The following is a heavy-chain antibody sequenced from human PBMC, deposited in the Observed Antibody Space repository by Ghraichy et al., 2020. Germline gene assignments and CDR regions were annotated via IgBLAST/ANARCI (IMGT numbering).Heavy chain of an antibody. CDR1: GGTFSSYT. V-gene: IGHV1-69*02. Sequence: SVKVSCKASGGTFSSYTISWVRQAPGQGLEWMGRIIPILGIANYAQKFQGRVTITADKSTSTAYMELSSLRSEDTAVYYCARAAIYGQGYFDYWGQGTLVTVSS. D-gene: IGHD4-17*01. J-gene: IGHJ4*02. CDR2: IIPILGIA. CDR3: ARAAIYGQGYFDY.